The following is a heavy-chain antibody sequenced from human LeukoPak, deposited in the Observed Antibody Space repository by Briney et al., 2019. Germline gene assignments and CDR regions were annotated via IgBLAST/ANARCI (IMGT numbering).Heavy chain of an antibody. CDR3: ARGRDSGSFIIDH. CDR2: ISGSGDRT. Sequence: PGRSLRLSCAASGFTFSSYAMSWVRQAPGKGLEWVSGISGSGDRTHDADSVKGRFTLSRDNSKNTVSLQMNSLGTEDTAVYYCARGRDSGSFIIDHWGQGTLVTVSS. V-gene: IGHV3-23*01. D-gene: IGHD3-10*01. J-gene: IGHJ4*02. CDR1: GFTFSSYA.